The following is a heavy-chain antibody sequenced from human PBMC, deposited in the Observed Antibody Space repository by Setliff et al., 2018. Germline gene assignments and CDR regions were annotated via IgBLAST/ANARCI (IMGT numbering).Heavy chain of an antibody. Sequence: PSETLSLTCTVSSGSISSYYWSWIRQPAGKGLEWIGHIYIGGSANYNPSLKSRVTISMDTSKNQFSLKVNSVTAADTAVYYCARSFSRSEKFLLDYWGQGALVTVSS. CDR3: ARSFSRSEKFLLDY. CDR2: IYIGGSA. V-gene: IGHV4-4*07. CDR1: SGSISSYY. D-gene: IGHD2-15*01. J-gene: IGHJ4*02.